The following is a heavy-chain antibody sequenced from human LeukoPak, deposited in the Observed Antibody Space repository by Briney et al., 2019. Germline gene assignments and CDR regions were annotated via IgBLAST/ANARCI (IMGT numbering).Heavy chain of an antibody. D-gene: IGHD3-10*01. CDR2: INHSGST. Sequence: SETLSLTCAVYGGSFSGYYWSWIRQPPGKGLEWIGEINHSGSTNYNPSLKSRVTISVDTSKNQFSLKLSSVTAADTAVYYCQAGNWYGSGSLGAFDIWGQGTMLSVSS. J-gene: IGHJ3*02. CDR3: QAGNWYGSGSLGAFDI. V-gene: IGHV4-34*01. CDR1: GGSFSGYY.